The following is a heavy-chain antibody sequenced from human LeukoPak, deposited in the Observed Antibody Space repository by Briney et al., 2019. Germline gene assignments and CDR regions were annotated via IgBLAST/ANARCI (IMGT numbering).Heavy chain of an antibody. V-gene: IGHV4-39*07. CDR2: IYYSGST. CDR3: ARRRGYSGYAPNPPFYYYYYYMDV. D-gene: IGHD5-12*01. J-gene: IGHJ6*03. CDR1: GGSISSSSYY. Sequence: SETLSLTCTVSGGSISSSSYYWGWIRQPPRKGLEWIGSIYYSGSTYYNPSLKSRVTILVDTSKNQFSLKLSSVTAADTAVYYCARRRGYSGYAPNPPFYYYYYYMDVWGKGTTVTIYS.